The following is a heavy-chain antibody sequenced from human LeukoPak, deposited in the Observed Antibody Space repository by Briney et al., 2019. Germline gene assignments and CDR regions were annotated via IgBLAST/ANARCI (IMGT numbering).Heavy chain of an antibody. D-gene: IGHD2-15*01. V-gene: IGHV4-39*01. CDR2: IYYSGST. CDR3: AILLGYCSGGSCYSGRDY. Sequence: SETLSLTCTVSGGSISISSYYWGWIRQPPGKGLEWIGSIYYSGSTYYNPSLKSRVTISVDTSKNQFSLKLSSVTAADTAVYYCAILLGYCSGGSCYSGRDYWGQGTLVTVSS. CDR1: GGSISISSYY. J-gene: IGHJ4*02.